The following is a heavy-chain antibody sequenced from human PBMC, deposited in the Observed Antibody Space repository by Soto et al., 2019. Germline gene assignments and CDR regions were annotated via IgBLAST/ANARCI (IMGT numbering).Heavy chain of an antibody. D-gene: IGHD3-10*01. CDR3: ARFAKAPAMVRGVSYYYGMDV. J-gene: IGHJ6*02. CDR1: GGSFSGYY. V-gene: IGHV4-34*01. Sequence: SETLSLTCAVYGGSFSGYYWSWIRQPPGKGLEWIGEINHSGSTNYNPSLKSRVTISVDTAKNQFSLKLSSVTAADTAVYYCARFAKAPAMVRGVSYYYGMDVWGQGTTVTVSS. CDR2: INHSGST.